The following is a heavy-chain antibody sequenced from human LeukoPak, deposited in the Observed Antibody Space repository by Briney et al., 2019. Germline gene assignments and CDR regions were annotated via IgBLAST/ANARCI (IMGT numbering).Heavy chain of an antibody. D-gene: IGHD2-2*01. V-gene: IGHV3-23*01. CDR3: AKDGTIPFGYYYMDV. CDR2: ISGSGGST. CDR1: GFTFSSYA. J-gene: IGHJ6*03. Sequence: PGGSLRLSCAASGFTFSSYAMSWVRQAPGKGLEWDSAISGSGGSTYYADSVKGRFTISRDNSKNTLYLQMNSLRAEDTAVYYCAKDGTIPFGYYYMDVWGKGSTVTVSS.